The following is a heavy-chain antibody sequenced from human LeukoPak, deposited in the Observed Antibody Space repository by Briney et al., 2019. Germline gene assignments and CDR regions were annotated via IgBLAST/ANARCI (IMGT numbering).Heavy chain of an antibody. J-gene: IGHJ4*02. V-gene: IGHV3-30*04. CDR2: ISYHARNT. Sequence: GRSLRLSCAASGFPFNTYAMHWVRRAPGKGLVWVAVISYHARNTYYADSVKGRFTISRDNSKNTLYLQMNSLRAEDTAVYYCAKDKYPSPATFDYWGQGTLVTVSS. CDR1: GFPFNTYA. D-gene: IGHD2/OR15-2a*01. CDR3: AKDKYPSPATFDY.